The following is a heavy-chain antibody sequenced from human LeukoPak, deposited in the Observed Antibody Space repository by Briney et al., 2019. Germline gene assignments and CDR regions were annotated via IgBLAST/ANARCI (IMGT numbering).Heavy chain of an antibody. CDR1: GDAISTYY. CDR2: IASGTT. CDR3: ARDKAHSYGYYFDP. J-gene: IGHJ4*02. Sequence: PSETLSLTCTVSGDAISTYYWNWIRQTPGKGLEWVGHIASGTTGYNPSLKSRAFISVDTSKNQISLRLTSVTAADTAVYFCARDKAHSYGYYFDPWGPGTQVLVSS. D-gene: IGHD3-10*01. V-gene: IGHV4-4*08.